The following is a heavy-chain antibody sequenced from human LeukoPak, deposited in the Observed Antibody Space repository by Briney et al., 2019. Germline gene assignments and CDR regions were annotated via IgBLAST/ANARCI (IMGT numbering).Heavy chain of an antibody. CDR2: ISGSGGST. CDR1: GFTFSSYA. V-gene: IGHV3-23*01. D-gene: IGHD3-3*01. J-gene: IGHJ4*02. Sequence: GGSLRLSCASSGFTFSSYAMSWVRQAPGKGLEWVSAISGSGGSTYYADSVKGRFTISRDNSKNTLYLQMNSLRAEDTAVYYCAKVMSYDFWSGSDDFDYWGQGTLVTVSS. CDR3: AKVMSYDFWSGSDDFDY.